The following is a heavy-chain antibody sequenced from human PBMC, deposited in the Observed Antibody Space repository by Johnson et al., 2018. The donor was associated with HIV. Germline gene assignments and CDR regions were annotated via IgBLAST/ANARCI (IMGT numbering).Heavy chain of an antibody. J-gene: IGHJ3*02. D-gene: IGHD1-26*01. CDR1: GFTFSSHA. V-gene: IGHV3-23*04. Sequence: VHLVESGGGLVQPGGSLRLSCAASGFTFSSHAMRWVRQAPGQGLEWVSAISFSGGSTYYADSVKGRFTISRDKAKNTLYLQMNSLRAEDTAVYYCAKDSTEWELRAFDIWGQGTMVTVSS. CDR3: AKDSTEWELRAFDI. CDR2: ISFSGGST.